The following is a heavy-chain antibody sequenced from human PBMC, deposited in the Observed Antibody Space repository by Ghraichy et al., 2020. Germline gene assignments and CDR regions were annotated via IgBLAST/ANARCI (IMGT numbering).Heavy chain of an antibody. D-gene: IGHD3-22*01. J-gene: IGHJ4*02. CDR3: ARARSDYYSDMDY. CDR1: GFDFDAHG. V-gene: IGHV3-20*04. Sequence: GGSLRLSCAASGFDFDAHGMSWVRQRPGKGLEWVSGIDWSADDFDYAVSVKGRFIISRDNAKKSLYLQMNSLRVEDTAFYYCARARSDYYSDMDYWGPGTLVTVSS. CDR2: IDWSADDF.